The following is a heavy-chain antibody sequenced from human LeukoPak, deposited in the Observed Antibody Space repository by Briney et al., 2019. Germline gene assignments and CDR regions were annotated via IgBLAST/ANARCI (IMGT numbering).Heavy chain of an antibody. CDR1: GGSISSSSYY. D-gene: IGHD5-24*01. CDR3: ARVSLGHVEMATDDAFDI. V-gene: IGHV4-39*07. J-gene: IGHJ3*02. CDR2: IYYSGST. Sequence: SETLSLTCTVSGGSISSSSYYWGWIRQPPGKGLEWIGSIYYSGSTYYNPSLKSRVTISVDTSKNQFSLKLSSVTAADTAVYYCARVSLGHVEMATDDAFDIWGQGTMVTVSS.